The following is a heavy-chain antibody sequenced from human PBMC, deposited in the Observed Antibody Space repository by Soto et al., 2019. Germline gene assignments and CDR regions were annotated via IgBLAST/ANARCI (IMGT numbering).Heavy chain of an antibody. CDR1: GYTFTSYD. J-gene: IGHJ3*02. V-gene: IGHV1-8*01. CDR3: PGSSRIACVLVCETDAVDI. CDR2: MNPNRGNT. D-gene: IGHD2-2*01. Sequence: QVQRGQSGAEVQKPGASVKVSCKASGYTFTSYDINWVRQATGQGREWMGWMNPNRGNTGYAQKFQDRDTMTRRTSRSTAYMELRSLRSEDAAVYYCPGSSRIACVLVCETDAVDIWGQGRMVTV.